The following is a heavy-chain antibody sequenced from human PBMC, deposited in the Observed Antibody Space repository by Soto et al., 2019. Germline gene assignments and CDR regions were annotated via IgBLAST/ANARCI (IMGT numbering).Heavy chain of an antibody. CDR1: GFTFSSYA. CDR2: ISYDGSNK. J-gene: IGHJ4*02. V-gene: IGHV3-30*18. CDR3: AKAPGFGVVSYLDY. D-gene: IGHD3-3*01. Sequence: GGSLRLSCAASGFTFSSYAMQWVRQAPGKGLEWVAVISYDGSNKYYTDSVKGRFTISRDNSKNTLYLQINSLRAEDTAVYYCAKAPGFGVVSYLDYWGQGALVTVSS.